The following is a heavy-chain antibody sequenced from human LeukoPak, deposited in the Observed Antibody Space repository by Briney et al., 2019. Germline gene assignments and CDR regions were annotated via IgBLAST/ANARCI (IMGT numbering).Heavy chain of an antibody. CDR1: GYSISSGYY. D-gene: IGHD2-15*01. J-gene: IGHJ4*02. CDR3: ARVGSGGSFSSDY. CDR2: IYHSGST. V-gene: IGHV4-38-2*02. Sequence: SETLSLTCTVSGYSISSGYYWGWIRQPPGKGLEWIGSIYHSGSTYYNPSLKSRVTISVDTSKNQFSLKLSSVTAADTAVYYCARVGSGGSFSSDYWGQGTLVTVSS.